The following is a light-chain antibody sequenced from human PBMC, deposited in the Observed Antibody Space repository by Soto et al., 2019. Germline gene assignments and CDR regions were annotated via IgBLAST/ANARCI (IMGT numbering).Light chain of an antibody. V-gene: IGLV2-14*03. J-gene: IGLJ1*01. CDR2: DVS. CDR3: SAFTGTTYV. CDR1: GSDVRGNKY. Sequence: QSALTQPASMSGSTGKSITISCTGTGSDVRGNKYVFWYQHYPGKAPKLMISDVSNRPSGVSDRFSGSKSGDTASLTISGLQAEDEADYYCSAFTGTTYVFRTGTKVTVL.